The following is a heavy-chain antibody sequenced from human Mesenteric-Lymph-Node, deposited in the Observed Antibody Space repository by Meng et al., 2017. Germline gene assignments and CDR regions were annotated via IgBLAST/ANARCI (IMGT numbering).Heavy chain of an antibody. CDR1: GGPMSSGNYY. CDR3: ASFDHIPRRNYFDY. J-gene: IGHJ4*02. V-gene: IGHV4-30-4*01. CDR2: IHHSGSA. Sequence: QVQLQGSGPGLVEPSQTLSLTCTVSGGPMSSGNYYWSWIRQPPGKGLEWIGYIHHSGSAYYNPSLKSRVSISVDTSKNQFSLNLNSMTAADTAVYYCASFDHIPRRNYFDYWGQGTLVTVSS. D-gene: IGHD2-21*01.